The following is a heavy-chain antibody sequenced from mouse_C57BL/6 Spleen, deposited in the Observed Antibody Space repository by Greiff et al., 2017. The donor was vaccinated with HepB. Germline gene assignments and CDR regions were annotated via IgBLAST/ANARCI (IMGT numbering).Heavy chain of an antibody. V-gene: IGHV1-50*01. CDR2: IDPSDSYT. CDR1: GYTFTSYW. D-gene: IGHD5-1-1*01. Sequence: VQLQQSGAELVKPGASVKLSCKASGYTFTSYWMQWVKQRPGQGLEWIGEIDPSDSYTNYNQKFKGKATLTVDTSSSTAYMQLSSLTSEDSAVYYCAREISNYLDYWGQGTTLTVSS. J-gene: IGHJ2*01. CDR3: AREISNYLDY.